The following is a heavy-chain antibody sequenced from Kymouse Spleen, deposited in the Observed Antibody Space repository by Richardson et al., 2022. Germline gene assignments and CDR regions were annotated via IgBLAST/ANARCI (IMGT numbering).Heavy chain of an antibody. CDR2: IWYDGSNK. Sequence: QVQLVESGGGVVQPGRSLRLSCAASGFTFSSYGMHWVRQAPGKGLEWVAVIWYDGSNKYYADSVKGRFTISRDNSKNTLYLQMNSLRAEDTAVYYCARGSGDLAPFDYWGQGTLVTVSS. CDR1: GFTFSSYG. J-gene: IGHJ4*02. D-gene: IGHD7-27*02. CDR3: ARGSGDLAPFDY. V-gene: IGHV3-33*01.